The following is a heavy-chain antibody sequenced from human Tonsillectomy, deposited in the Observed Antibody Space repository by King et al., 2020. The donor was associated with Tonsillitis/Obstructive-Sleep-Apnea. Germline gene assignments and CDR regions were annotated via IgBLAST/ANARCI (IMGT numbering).Heavy chain of an antibody. CDR3: ARGGIVVVPAAMREELGY. CDR2: INPSGGST. V-gene: IGHV1-46*01. D-gene: IGHD2-2*01. Sequence: QLVQSGAEVKKPGASVKVSCKASGYTFTSYYMHWVRQAPGQGLEWMGIINPSGGSTSYAQKFQGRVTMTRDTSTSTVYMELSSLRSEDTAVYYCARGGIVVVPAAMREELGYWGQGTLVTVSS. CDR1: GYTFTSYY. J-gene: IGHJ4*02.